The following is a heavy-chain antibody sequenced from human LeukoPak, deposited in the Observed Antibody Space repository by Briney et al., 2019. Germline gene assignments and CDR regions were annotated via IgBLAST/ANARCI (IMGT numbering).Heavy chain of an antibody. CDR1: GFTFSDYT. Sequence: GGSLRLSCAAAGFTFSDYTMSWVRQAPGEGLEWVSEITGSGANTNYADSVKGRFTISRDNSRNTLYLQMNTLRADDTAVYYCAKRSETLYEYWGQGTLVTVSS. V-gene: IGHV3-23*01. J-gene: IGHJ4*02. CDR2: ITGSGANT. CDR3: AKRSETLYEY.